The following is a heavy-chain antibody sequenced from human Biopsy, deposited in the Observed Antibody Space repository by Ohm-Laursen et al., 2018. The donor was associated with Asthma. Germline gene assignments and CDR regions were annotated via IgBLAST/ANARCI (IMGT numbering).Heavy chain of an antibody. D-gene: IGHD6-13*01. CDR1: GGSVTSATFH. V-gene: IGHV4-61*01. J-gene: IGHJ4*02. CDR3: ARATSTWSQSGPHYFDH. CDR2: INYSGSA. Sequence: GTLSLTCTVTGGSVTSATFHWSWIRQAPGKGLEWIGFINYSGSANYSPSLRGRVSISVDRSKNQISLKLTSVTAADTAVYYCARATSTWSQSGPHYFDHWGQGALVTVSS.